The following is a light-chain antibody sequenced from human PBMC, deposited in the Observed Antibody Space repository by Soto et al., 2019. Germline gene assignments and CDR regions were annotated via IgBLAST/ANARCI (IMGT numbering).Light chain of an antibody. J-gene: IGLJ3*02. CDR2: DVT. CDR1: SSDVGGYNY. Sequence: QSALTQPPSASGSPGQSVTISCTGTSSDVGGYNYVSWFQVYPGKAPKLMIYDVTKRPSGVPDRFSGSKSGNTASLTVSGLQAEDEADYYCSSYVGTNTWVFGGGTKLTVL. CDR3: SSYVGTNTWV. V-gene: IGLV2-8*01.